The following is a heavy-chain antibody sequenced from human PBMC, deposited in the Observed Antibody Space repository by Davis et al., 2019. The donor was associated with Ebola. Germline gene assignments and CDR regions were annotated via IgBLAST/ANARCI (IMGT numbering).Heavy chain of an antibody. Sequence: SVKVSCKASGGTFSSYAISWVRQAPGQGLEWMGGIIPIFGTANYAQKFQGRVTITADKSTSTAYMELSSLRSEDTAVYYCAGGTMVRGVYYYGMDVWGQGTTVTVSS. J-gene: IGHJ6*02. CDR2: IIPIFGTA. D-gene: IGHD3-10*01. CDR3: AGGTMVRGVYYYGMDV. CDR1: GGTFSSYA. V-gene: IGHV1-69*06.